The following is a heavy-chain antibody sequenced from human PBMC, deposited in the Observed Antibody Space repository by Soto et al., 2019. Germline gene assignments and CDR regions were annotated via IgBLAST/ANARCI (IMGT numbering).Heavy chain of an antibody. V-gene: IGHV3-23*01. CDR1: GFTFSSYA. CDR2: ISGSGGST. Sequence: GGSLGLSCAASGFTFSSYAVSWFRQAPGKGLEWASAISGSGGSTYYADSVKGRFTISRDNSKNTLYLQMNSLRAEDTAVYYCAKEEVLTGYWNGMDVWGQGTTVTVSS. CDR3: AKEEVLTGYWNGMDV. J-gene: IGHJ6*02. D-gene: IGHD3-9*01.